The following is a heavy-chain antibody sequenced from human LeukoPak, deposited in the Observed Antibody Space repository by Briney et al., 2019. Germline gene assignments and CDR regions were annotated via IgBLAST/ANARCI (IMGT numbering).Heavy chain of an antibody. J-gene: IGHJ4*02. D-gene: IGHD1-26*01. CDR1: GFTFSSYW. V-gene: IGHV3-74*01. CDR3: ARTPWQGWELPDY. CDR2: INSDGSST. Sequence: PGGSLRLSCAASGFTFSSYWMHWVRQAPGKGLVWVSRINSDGSSTSYADSVKGRFTISRDNAKNTLYLQMNSLRAEDTALYYCARTPWQGWELPDYWGQGTLVTVSS.